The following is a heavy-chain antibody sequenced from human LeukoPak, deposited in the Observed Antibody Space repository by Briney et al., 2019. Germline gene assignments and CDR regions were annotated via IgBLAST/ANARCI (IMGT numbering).Heavy chain of an antibody. CDR3: ARYGHCTRISCHYYMDV. CDR2: ISSSSSYI. J-gene: IGHJ6*03. Sequence: PGGSLRLSCAASGFTFSSYSMNWVRQAPGKGLEWVSSISSSSSYIYYADSVKGRFTISRDNAKNSLYLQMNSLRAEDTAVYYCARYGHCTRISCHYYMDVWGKGTTVTVSS. CDR1: GFTFSSYS. V-gene: IGHV3-21*01. D-gene: IGHD2-2*01.